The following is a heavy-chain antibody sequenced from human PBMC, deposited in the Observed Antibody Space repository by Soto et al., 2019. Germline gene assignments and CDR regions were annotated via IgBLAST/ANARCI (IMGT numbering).Heavy chain of an antibody. CDR1: GFSLSTSGVG. J-gene: IGHJ4*02. V-gene: IGHV2-5*02. Sequence: QITLKESGPPLVKPTQTLTLTCTFSGFSLSTSGVGVGWIRQPQGKALEWLALIYWDDDKRYSPSLKSRLTITKDTSKIQVVPTMTNMDPVDTATYHCAHSIAPRIFDYWGQGTLVTVSS. D-gene: IGHD6-13*01. CDR3: AHSIAPRIFDY. CDR2: IYWDDDK.